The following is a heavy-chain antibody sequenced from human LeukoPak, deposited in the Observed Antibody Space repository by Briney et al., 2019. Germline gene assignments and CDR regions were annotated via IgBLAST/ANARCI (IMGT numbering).Heavy chain of an antibody. J-gene: IGHJ5*01. D-gene: IGHD1-26*01. CDR3: ARLLKYSGSYHCDS. V-gene: IGHV4-39*01. Sequence: PSETLSLTCTVSGGSISSSRHYWGWIRQPPGKGLEWIGNIYYSGSTYYDPSLKSRVTISVDTSKNQFSLKVTSVNAADTAVYYCARLLKYSGSYHCDSWGQGTLVTVSS. CDR2: IYYSGST. CDR1: GGSISSSRHY.